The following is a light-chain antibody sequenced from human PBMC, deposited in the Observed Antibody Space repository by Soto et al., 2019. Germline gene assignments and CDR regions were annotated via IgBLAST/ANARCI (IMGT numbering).Light chain of an antibody. CDR2: AVS. Sequence: QSALTQPASVSGSPGQTITISCTGTSSDVGGYNYVSWYQQHPGKAPKLIIYAVSYRPSGISNRFSGSKSGNTASLTISGLQAEDEADYYCSSCTSGSTRVFVGGTKLTVL. V-gene: IGLV2-14*03. J-gene: IGLJ2*01. CDR1: SSDVGGYNY. CDR3: SSCTSGSTRV.